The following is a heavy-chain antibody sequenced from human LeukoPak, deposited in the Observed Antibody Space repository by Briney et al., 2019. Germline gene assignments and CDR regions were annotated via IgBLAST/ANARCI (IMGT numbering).Heavy chain of an antibody. CDR1: GGTFSSYA. V-gene: IGHV1-18*01. Sequence: ASVKVSCKASGGTFSSYAISWVRQAPGQGLEWMGWISAYNGNTNYAQKLQGRVTMTTDTSTSTAYMELRSLRSDDTAVYYCARDRPLPSTMIVDDAFDIWGQGTMVTVSS. D-gene: IGHD3-22*01. CDR3: ARDRPLPSTMIVDDAFDI. CDR2: ISAYNGNT. J-gene: IGHJ3*02.